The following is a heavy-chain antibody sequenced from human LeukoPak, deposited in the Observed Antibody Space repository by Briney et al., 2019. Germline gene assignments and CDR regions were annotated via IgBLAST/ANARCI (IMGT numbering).Heavy chain of an antibody. CDR2: INPNSGDT. V-gene: IGHV1-2*02. D-gene: IGHD3-16*02. Sequence: GASVKVSCKASGYIFTGYYMHWVRQAPGQGLEWMGWINPNSGDTNYAQKFQGRVTMTRDTSISTAYMELSRLRSDDTAVYYCARESYDYVWGSYRYPDYWGQGTLVTVSS. CDR1: GYIFTGYY. J-gene: IGHJ4*02. CDR3: ARESYDYVWGSYRYPDY.